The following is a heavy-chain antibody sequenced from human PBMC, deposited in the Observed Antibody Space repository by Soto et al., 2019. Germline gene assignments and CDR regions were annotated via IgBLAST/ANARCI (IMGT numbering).Heavy chain of an antibody. CDR3: ARDTGTTAFGY. Sequence: AASVKVSCKASGGTFSSYAISWVRQAPGQGLEWMGGIIPIFGTANYAQKFQGRVTIAADKSTSTAYMELSSLRSEDTAVYYCARDTGTTAFGYWGQGTLVTVSS. CDR1: GGTFSSYA. J-gene: IGHJ4*02. D-gene: IGHD1-7*01. V-gene: IGHV1-69*06. CDR2: IIPIFGTA.